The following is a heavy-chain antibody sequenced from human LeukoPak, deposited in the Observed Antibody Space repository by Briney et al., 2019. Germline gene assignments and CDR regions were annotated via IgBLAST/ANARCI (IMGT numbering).Heavy chain of an antibody. CDR2: IYYSGGT. Sequence: SETLSLTCTVSGGSISSYYWSWIRQPPGKGLEWIGYIYYSGGTNYNPSLKSRVTISVDTSKNQFSLKLSSVTAADTAVYYCARVYWSGYYLHWFDPWGQGTLVTVSS. CDR3: ARVYWSGYYLHWFDP. V-gene: IGHV4-59*01. J-gene: IGHJ5*02. CDR1: GGSISSYY. D-gene: IGHD3-3*01.